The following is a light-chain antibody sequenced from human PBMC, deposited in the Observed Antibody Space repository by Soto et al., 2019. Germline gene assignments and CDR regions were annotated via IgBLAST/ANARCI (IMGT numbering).Light chain of an antibody. CDR1: QSISSR. CDR2: KAS. Sequence: DIQMTQSPSTLSASVGDRVTITCRASQSISSRLAWYQQNPWKAPKLLIYKASSLESGVPSRFRGSGSGTEFPLTISSLQPDDFATYYFQQYNSYPWTFGQGTKVEIK. V-gene: IGKV1-5*03. J-gene: IGKJ1*01. CDR3: QQYNSYPWT.